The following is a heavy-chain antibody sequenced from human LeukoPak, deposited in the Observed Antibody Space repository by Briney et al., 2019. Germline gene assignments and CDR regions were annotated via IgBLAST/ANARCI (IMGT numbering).Heavy chain of an antibody. V-gene: IGHV3-30*18. CDR3: AKRNLGNIDY. D-gene: IGHD3-16*01. CDR2: ISYDGSNK. J-gene: IGHJ4*02. CDR1: GFTFSNYG. Sequence: GGSLRLSCAASGFTFSNYGMHWVRQAPGKGLEWLAVISYDGSNKYYADSVKGRFTVSRDNSKNTLYLQMNSLRAEDTAVYYCAKRNLGNIDYWGQGTLITVSS.